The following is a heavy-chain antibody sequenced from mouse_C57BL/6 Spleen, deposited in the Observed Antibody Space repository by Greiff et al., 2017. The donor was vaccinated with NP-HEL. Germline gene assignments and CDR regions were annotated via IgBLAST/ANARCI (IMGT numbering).Heavy chain of an antibody. V-gene: IGHV5-9*01. CDR1: GFTFSSYT. CDR2: ISGGGGNT. Sequence: DVQLVESGGGLVKPGGSLKLSCAASGFTFSSYTMSWVRQTPEKRLEWVATISGGGGNTYYPDSVKGRFTISRDNAKNTLYLQMSSLRSEDTALYYCARHHGHFDYWGQGTTLTVSS. CDR3: ARHHGHFDY. J-gene: IGHJ2*01. D-gene: IGHD1-2*01.